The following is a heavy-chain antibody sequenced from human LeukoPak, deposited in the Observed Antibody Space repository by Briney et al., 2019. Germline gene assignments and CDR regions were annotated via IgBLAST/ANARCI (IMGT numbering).Heavy chain of an antibody. V-gene: IGHV3-30-3*01. D-gene: IGHD3-10*01. J-gene: IGHJ5*02. CDR1: GFTFSSYA. CDR2: ISYDGSNK. CDR3: ARVYGSGSYYFNWFDP. Sequence: GRSLRLSCAASGFTFSSYAMHWVRQAPGKGLEWVAVISYDGSNKYYADSVKGRFTISRDNSKNTLYLQMNSLRAEDTAVYYWARVYGSGSYYFNWFDPWGQGTLVTVSS.